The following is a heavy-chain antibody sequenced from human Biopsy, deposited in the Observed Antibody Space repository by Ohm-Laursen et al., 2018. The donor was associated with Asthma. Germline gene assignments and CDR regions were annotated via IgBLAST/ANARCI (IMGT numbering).Heavy chain of an antibody. CDR3: VRATSTWSQSGPHYFDH. CDR1: PGSINDYY. CDR2: VHSTGST. Sequence: PSDTLSLTCTVSPGSINDYYWNWIRQFPGKGLERIGYVHSTGSTRFNPSLKSRLPISVDTSVDQVSLKLTSVTAADTAVYYCVRATSTWSQSGPHYFDHWGQGTLVTVSS. D-gene: IGHD6-13*01. J-gene: IGHJ4*02. V-gene: IGHV4-59*12.